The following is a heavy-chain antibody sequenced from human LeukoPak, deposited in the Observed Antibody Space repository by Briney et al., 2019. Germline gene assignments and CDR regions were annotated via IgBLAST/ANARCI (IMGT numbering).Heavy chain of an antibody. V-gene: IGHV3-74*01. CDR1: GFTFSAYW. CDR3: VTQCNWT. CDR2: INTDGSSP. J-gene: IGHJ4*02. Sequence: GGSLRLSCAASGFTFSAYWMHWVRQAPGKGLVWVSRINTDGSSPNYAASVKGRFTISRDSAKNTLYLQMNSLTAEDAAVYYCVTQCNWTWGQGTLVTVSS. D-gene: IGHD1-1*01.